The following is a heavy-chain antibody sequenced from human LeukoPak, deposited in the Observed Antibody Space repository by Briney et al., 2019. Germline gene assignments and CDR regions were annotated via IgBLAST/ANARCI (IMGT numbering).Heavy chain of an antibody. CDR1: GGTFSSYA. D-gene: IGHD3-22*01. J-gene: IGHJ5*02. CDR2: IIPTFGTA. V-gene: IGHV1-69*01. Sequence: SVKVSCKASGGTFSSYAISWVRQAPGQGLEWMGGIIPTFGTANYAQKFQGRVTITADESTSTAYMELSSLRSEDTTVYYCARESYDSSGYYYVGWFDPWGQGTLVTVSS. CDR3: ARESYDSSGYYYVGWFDP.